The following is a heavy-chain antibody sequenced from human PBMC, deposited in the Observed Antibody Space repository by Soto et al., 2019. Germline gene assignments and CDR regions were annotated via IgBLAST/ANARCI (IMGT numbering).Heavy chain of an antibody. CDR2: TYYSGNT. CDR1: GVSISSGGYY. J-gene: IGHJ4*02. CDR3: VAYGRDYFPDF. D-gene: IGHD2-21*01. Sequence: ASETLSLTCTVSGVSISSGGYYWTWIRQHPGKGLEWIGNTYYSGNTYYNPSLKSRISVSVDTTKDQFSLKVNSVSAADTAVYYCVAYGRDYFPDFWGQGTLVTVSS. V-gene: IGHV4-31*03.